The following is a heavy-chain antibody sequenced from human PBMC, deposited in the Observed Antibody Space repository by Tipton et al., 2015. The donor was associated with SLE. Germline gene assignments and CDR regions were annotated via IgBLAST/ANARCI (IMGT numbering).Heavy chain of an antibody. V-gene: IGHV4-59*01. CDR1: GGSISSYY. Sequence: GLVKPSETLSLTCTVSGGSISSYYWSWIRQPPGKGLEWIGYIYYSGSTNYNPSLKSRVTISVDTSKNQFSLKLSSVTAADTAVYYCARAYDFWSGYYFGYWGQGTLVTVSS. CDR3: ARAYDFWSGYYFGY. J-gene: IGHJ4*02. CDR2: IYYSGST. D-gene: IGHD3-3*01.